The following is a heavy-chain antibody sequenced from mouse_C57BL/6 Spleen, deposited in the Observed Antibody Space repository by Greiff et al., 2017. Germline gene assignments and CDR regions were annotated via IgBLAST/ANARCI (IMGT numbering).Heavy chain of an antibody. D-gene: IGHD2-4*01. CDR2: IHPSDSDT. J-gene: IGHJ3*01. V-gene: IGHV1-74*01. Sequence: QVQLKQPGAELVKPGASVKVSCKASGYTFTSYWMHWVKQRPGQGLEWIGRIHPSDSDTNYNQKFKGKATLTVDKSSSTAYMQLSSLTSEDSAVYYCAIQHDYDWFAYWGQGTLVTVSA. CDR1: GYTFTSYW. CDR3: AIQHDYDWFAY.